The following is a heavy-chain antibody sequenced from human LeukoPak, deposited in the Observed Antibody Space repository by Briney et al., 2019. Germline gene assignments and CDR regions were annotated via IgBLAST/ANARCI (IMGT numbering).Heavy chain of an antibody. Sequence: ASVKVSCKASGYTFTGYYMHWVRQATGQGLEWMGWMNPNSGNTGYAQKFQGRVTMTRNTSISTAYMELSSLRSEDTAVYYCASNGAMVRGDDAFDIWGQGTMVTVSS. CDR1: GYTFTGYY. D-gene: IGHD3-10*01. CDR2: MNPNSGNT. CDR3: ASNGAMVRGDDAFDI. J-gene: IGHJ3*02. V-gene: IGHV1-8*02.